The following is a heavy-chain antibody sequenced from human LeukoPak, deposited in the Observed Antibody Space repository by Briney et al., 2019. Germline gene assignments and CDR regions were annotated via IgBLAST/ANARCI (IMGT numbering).Heavy chain of an antibody. Sequence: GASVKVSCKASGGTFSSYAISWVRQAHGQGLEWMGGIIPIFGTANYAQKFQGRVTITTDESTSTAYMELSSLRSEDTAVYYCARGPDIAAAGTARYNWFDPWGQGTLVTVSS. J-gene: IGHJ5*02. D-gene: IGHD6-13*01. V-gene: IGHV1-69*05. CDR1: GGTFSSYA. CDR2: IIPIFGTA. CDR3: ARGPDIAAAGTARYNWFDP.